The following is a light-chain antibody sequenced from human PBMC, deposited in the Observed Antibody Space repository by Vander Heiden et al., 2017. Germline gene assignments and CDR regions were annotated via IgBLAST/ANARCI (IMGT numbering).Light chain of an antibody. CDR2: DAS. J-gene: IGKJ2*01. CDR1: QIISSSY. CDR3: QQYGSSPPFT. Sequence: DIVLTQSPATLSLSPGERATLSCGASQIISSSYLAWYQQKPGLAPRLLIYDASSRSTGIPDRFSGSGSGTDFTLTISRLEPEDFAVYYCQQYGSSPPFTFGQGTKLEIK. V-gene: IGKV3D-20*01.